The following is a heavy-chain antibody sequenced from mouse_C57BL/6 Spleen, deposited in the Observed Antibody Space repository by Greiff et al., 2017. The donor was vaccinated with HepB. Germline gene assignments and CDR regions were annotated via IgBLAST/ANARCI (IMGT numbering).Heavy chain of an antibody. CDR2: INPNNGGT. J-gene: IGHJ3*01. CDR3: AHYYVSSAFAY. V-gene: IGHV1-26*01. CDR1: GYTFTDYY. Sequence: VQLQQSGPELVKPGASVKISCKASGYTFTDYYMNWVKQSHGKSLEWIGDINPNNGGTSYNQKFKGKATLTVDKSSSTAYMELRSLTSEDSAVYYCAHYYVSSAFAYWGHGTLVTVSA. D-gene: IGHD1-1*01.